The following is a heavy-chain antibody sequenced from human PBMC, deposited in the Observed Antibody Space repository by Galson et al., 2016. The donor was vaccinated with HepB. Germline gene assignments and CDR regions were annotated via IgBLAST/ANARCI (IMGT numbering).Heavy chain of an antibody. Sequence: SLRLSCAASGFTFSSYWMHWVRQAPGKGLVWVSRIKSDESWKNYADSVTGRFTISRDNAKNTLYLQMNSLRAEDTAVYYCARDGDAYNFDYWGQGTLVTVSS. J-gene: IGHJ4*02. CDR3: ARDGDAYNFDY. V-gene: IGHV3-74*01. CDR2: IKSDESWK. CDR1: GFTFSSYW. D-gene: IGHD5-24*01.